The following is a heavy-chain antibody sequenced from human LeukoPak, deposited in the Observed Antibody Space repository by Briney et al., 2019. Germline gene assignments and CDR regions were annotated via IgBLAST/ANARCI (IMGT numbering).Heavy chain of an antibody. V-gene: IGHV3-48*03. D-gene: IGHD6-6*01. CDR1: GFTFSSYE. CDR3: ARDSYSSSSFDY. CDR2: ISSSGSTI. J-gene: IGHJ4*02. Sequence: GGSLRLSCAASGFTFSSYEMNWVRQAPGKGLEWVSYISSSGSTIYYADSVKGRFTISRDNAKNSLYLQMNSLRAEDTAVYYCARDSYSSSSFDYWGQGTLVTVSS.